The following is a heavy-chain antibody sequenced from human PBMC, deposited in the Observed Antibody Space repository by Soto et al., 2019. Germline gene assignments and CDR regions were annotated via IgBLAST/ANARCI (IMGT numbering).Heavy chain of an antibody. CDR1: GYNFIDYA. V-gene: IGHV1-3*01. J-gene: IGHJ5*02. Sequence: QVQLVQSGAEVKRPGASVKVSCKASGYNFIDYAMHWVRQAPGQGLEWMGWMNPATGNIKYSQKLEDRLTITRDTSAQTVYMRLGSLTSEDTAVYFCTREGAVAQKWLDPWGQGTLVTVSS. D-gene: IGHD6-19*01. CDR2: MNPATGNI. CDR3: TREGAVAQKWLDP.